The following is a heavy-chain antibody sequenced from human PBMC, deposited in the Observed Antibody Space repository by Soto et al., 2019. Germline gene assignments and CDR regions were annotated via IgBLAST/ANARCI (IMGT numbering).Heavy chain of an antibody. Sequence: GGSLRLSCAASGFTFSNAWMNWVRQAPGKGLEWVGRIKSKTDGGTTDYAAPVKGRFTISRDDSKNTLYLQMNSLKTEDTAVYYCTTGRNSGSYRYFDYWGQGTLVTVSS. D-gene: IGHD1-26*01. CDR3: TTGRNSGSYRYFDY. CDR1: GFTFSNAW. CDR2: IKSKTDGGTT. J-gene: IGHJ4*02. V-gene: IGHV3-15*07.